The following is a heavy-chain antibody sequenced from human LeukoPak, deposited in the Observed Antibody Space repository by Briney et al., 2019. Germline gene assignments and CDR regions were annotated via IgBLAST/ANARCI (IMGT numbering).Heavy chain of an antibody. D-gene: IGHD2-2*02. CDR2: IYHSGST. J-gene: IGHJ4*02. CDR1: GYSISSGYY. V-gene: IGHV4-38-2*02. CDR3: ATPGGYCSSTSCYNYFDY. Sequence: PSETLSLTCTVSGYSISSGYYWGWIRQPPGKGLEWIGSIYHSGSTYYNPSLKSRVTISVDTSKNQFSQKLSSVTAADTAVYYCATPGGYCSSTSCYNYFDYWGQGTLVTVSS.